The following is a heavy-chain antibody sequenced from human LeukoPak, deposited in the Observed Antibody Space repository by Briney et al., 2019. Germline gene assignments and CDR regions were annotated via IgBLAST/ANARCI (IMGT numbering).Heavy chain of an antibody. CDR2: IWYDGSNK. V-gene: IGHV3-30*02. Sequence: GVLRLSCAASGFTFSSYGMHWVRQAPGKGLEWVAVIWYDGSNKYYADSVKGRFTISRDNSKNTLYLQMNSLRAEDTAVYYCAKGTVLYDYVWGSYRYSPHDAFDIWGQGTMVTVSS. D-gene: IGHD3-16*02. CDR1: GFTFSSYG. CDR3: AKGTVLYDYVWGSYRYSPHDAFDI. J-gene: IGHJ3*02.